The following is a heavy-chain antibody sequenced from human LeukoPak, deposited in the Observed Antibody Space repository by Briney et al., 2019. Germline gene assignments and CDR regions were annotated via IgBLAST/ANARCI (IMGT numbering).Heavy chain of an antibody. D-gene: IGHD4-17*01. CDR2: INHSGST. Sequence: SETLSLTCAVYGGSFSGYYWSWIRQPPGKGLEWIGEINHSGSTNYNPSLKSRVTISVDTSKNQFSLKLSSVTAADTAVYYCASVTDTVPRLDYWGQGTLVTVSS. CDR3: ASVTDTVPRLDY. CDR1: GGSFSGYY. V-gene: IGHV4-34*01. J-gene: IGHJ4*02.